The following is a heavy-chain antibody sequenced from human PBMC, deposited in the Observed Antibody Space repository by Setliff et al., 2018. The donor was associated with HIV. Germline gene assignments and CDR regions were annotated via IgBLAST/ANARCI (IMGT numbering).Heavy chain of an antibody. Sequence: ASVKVSCKASGFTFSDYYIHWVRQAPGQGLEWMGWVRPHSINRYYAQKFQGRVTMTTDTSTRTAYMELSGLTSEDTAVYFCIVNIVGPVTGLDRWGPGTLVTVSS. CDR2: VRPHSINR. D-gene: IGHD1-26*01. V-gene: IGHV1-2*02. CDR1: GFTFSDYY. CDR3: IVNIVGPVTGLDR. J-gene: IGHJ5*02.